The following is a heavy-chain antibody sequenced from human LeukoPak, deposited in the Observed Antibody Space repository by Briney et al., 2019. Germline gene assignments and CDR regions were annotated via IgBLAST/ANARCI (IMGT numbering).Heavy chain of an antibody. CDR1: GYTFTSYY. D-gene: IGHD5-18*01. CDR2: INPSGGST. J-gene: IGHJ4*02. Sequence: ASVKASCKASGYTFTSYYMHWVRQAPGQGLEWMGIINPSGGSTSYAQKFQGRVTMSRDMSTSTVYMELSSLRSEDTAVYYCARLGYRPSSYFDYWGQGTLVTVSS. V-gene: IGHV1-46*01. CDR3: ARLGYRPSSYFDY.